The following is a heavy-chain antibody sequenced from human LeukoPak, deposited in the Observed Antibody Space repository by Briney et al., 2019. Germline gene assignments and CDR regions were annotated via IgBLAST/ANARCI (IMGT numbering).Heavy chain of an antibody. Sequence: ASETLSLTCTVSGGSISSYYWNWIRQPPGKGLEWIGYIFYSGRTNYNPSLKSRVTISVDTSKNQFSLKLSSVTAADTAVYYCARGLGYGDPSPRDYWGQGTLVTVSS. D-gene: IGHD4-17*01. J-gene: IGHJ4*02. CDR2: IFYSGRT. CDR1: GGSISSYY. V-gene: IGHV4-59*12. CDR3: ARGLGYGDPSPRDY.